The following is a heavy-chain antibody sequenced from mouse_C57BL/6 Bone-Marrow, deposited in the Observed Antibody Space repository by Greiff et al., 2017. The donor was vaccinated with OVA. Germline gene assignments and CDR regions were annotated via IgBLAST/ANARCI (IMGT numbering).Heavy chain of an antibody. D-gene: IGHD2-4*01. CDR1: GFNIKDDY. CDR2: IDPENGDT. V-gene: IGHV14-4*01. J-gene: IGHJ3*01. Sequence: EVQVVESGAELVRPGASVKLSCTASGFNIKDDYMHWVKQRPEQGLEWIGWIDPENGDTEYASKFQGKATITADTSSNTAYLQLSSLTSEDTAVYYCTRRDYLAYWGQGTLVTVSA. CDR3: TRRDYLAY.